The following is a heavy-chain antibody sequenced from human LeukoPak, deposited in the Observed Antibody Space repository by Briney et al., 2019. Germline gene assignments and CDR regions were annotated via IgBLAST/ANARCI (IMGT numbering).Heavy chain of an antibody. CDR3: ARRAAPYYAMDV. CDR2: IYYSGST. Sequence: PSETLSLTCTVSGGSISSYYWSWIRQPPGKGLEWIGYIYYSGSTNYNPSLKSRVTISVDTSKNQFSLKLSSVTAADTAVYYCARRAAPYYAMDVWGQGTTVTVSS. V-gene: IGHV4-59*08. J-gene: IGHJ6*02. CDR1: GGSISSYY. D-gene: IGHD2-15*01.